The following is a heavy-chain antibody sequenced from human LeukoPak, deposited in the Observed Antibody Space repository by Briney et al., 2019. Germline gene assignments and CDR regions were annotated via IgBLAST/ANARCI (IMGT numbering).Heavy chain of an antibody. CDR2: ISHDGMNA. J-gene: IGHJ5*02. V-gene: IGHV3-23*01. Sequence: GGSLRLSRAASGLHFSGTAMSWVRHAPRKGLEWVSAISHDGMNAYYADSVKGRFTISRDNSKKTVSLEMSSLTAADTGVYYCAKDGAQYSSGPECDPRGQGALVTVSP. CDR3: AKDGAQYSSGPECDP. CDR1: GLHFSGTA. D-gene: IGHD6-19*01.